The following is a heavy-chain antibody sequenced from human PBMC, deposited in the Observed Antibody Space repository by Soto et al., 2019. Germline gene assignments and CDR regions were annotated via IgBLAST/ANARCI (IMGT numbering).Heavy chain of an antibody. V-gene: IGHV4-59*08. J-gene: IGHJ5*02. Sequence: PSETLSLTCTVSGGSISSYYWSWIRQPPGKGLEWIGHIHYSGSTNYNPSLKSRVTISVDTSKNQLSLELSSVTAADTAVYYCARHEIWLESLLHKWFDPWGQGTLVTVS. CDR2: IHYSGST. CDR3: ARHEIWLESLLHKWFDP. CDR1: GGSISSYY. D-gene: IGHD3-10*01.